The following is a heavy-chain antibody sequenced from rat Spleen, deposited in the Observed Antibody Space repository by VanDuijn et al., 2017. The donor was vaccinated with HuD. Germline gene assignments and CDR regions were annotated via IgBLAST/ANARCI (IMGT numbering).Heavy chain of an antibody. CDR3: VRQGYLRDWYFDF. V-gene: IGHV5-29*01. J-gene: IGHJ1*01. Sequence: EVQLVESDGGLVQPGRSLKLSCAASGFIFSDHYVAWVRQAPTKGLEWVATINYDGGSTYYRDSVKGRFTISRDNGRSTLYLEMDSLRSEDMATYYCVRQGYLRDWYFDFWGPGTMVTVSS. CDR1: GFIFSDHY. CDR2: INYDGGST. D-gene: IGHD2-5*01.